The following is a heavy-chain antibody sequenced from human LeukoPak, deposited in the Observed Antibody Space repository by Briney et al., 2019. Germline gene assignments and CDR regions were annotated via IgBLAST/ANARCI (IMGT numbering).Heavy chain of an antibody. J-gene: IGHJ6*03. D-gene: IGHD5-12*01. CDR1: GYTFTGYY. CDR3: AREGGAGVVATTPYYYYYYMDV. Sequence: ASVKVSCKASGYTFTGYYMHWVRQAPGQGLEWMGWINPNSGGTNYAQKFQGRVTMTRDTSISTAYMELSRLRSDDTAVYYCAREGGAGVVATTPYYYYYYMDVWGKGTTVTVSS. CDR2: INPNSGGT. V-gene: IGHV1-2*02.